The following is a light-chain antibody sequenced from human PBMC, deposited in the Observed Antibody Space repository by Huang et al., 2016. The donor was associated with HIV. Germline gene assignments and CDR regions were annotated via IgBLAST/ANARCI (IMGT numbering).Light chain of an antibody. CDR2: AAS. Sequence: DIQMTQSPYSLYASVGDRVTITCRASQSISSNLNWYQQKPGKAPRLLIYAASSMQSGVPSRFSGSGSGTDFTLTISSLQPEDFATYYCQQSYSTLRYTFGQGTKLEIK. V-gene: IGKV1-39*01. J-gene: IGKJ2*01. CDR3: QQSYSTLRYT. CDR1: QSISSN.